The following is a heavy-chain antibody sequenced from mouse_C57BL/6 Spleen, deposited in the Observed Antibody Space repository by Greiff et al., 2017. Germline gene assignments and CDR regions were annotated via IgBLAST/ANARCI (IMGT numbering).Heavy chain of an antibody. J-gene: IGHJ1*03. CDR1: GYTFTSYW. V-gene: IGHV1-52*01. CDR2: IDPSDSET. CDR3: ARDYSNPYWYFDV. D-gene: IGHD2-5*01. Sequence: QVQLQQPGAELVRPGSSVKLSCKASGYTFTSYWMHWVKQRPIQGLEWIGNIDPSDSETHYTQKFKDKATLTVDKSSSTAYMQISSLTSEDSAVYYCARDYSNPYWYFDVGGTGTTVTVSS.